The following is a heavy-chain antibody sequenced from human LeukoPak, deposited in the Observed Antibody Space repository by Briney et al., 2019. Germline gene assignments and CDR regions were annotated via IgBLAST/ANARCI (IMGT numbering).Heavy chain of an antibody. CDR3: ARYRGRYYDSSGYEPGFDY. CDR2: IKQDGSEK. V-gene: IGHV3-7*01. D-gene: IGHD3-22*01. Sequence: GGSLRLSCAASGFTFSSYWMSWVRQAPGKGLEWVANIKQDGSEKYYVDSVKGRFTISRDNAKNPLYLQMNSLRAEDTAVYYCARYRGRYYDSSGYEPGFDYWGQGTLVTVSS. CDR1: GFTFSSYW. J-gene: IGHJ4*02.